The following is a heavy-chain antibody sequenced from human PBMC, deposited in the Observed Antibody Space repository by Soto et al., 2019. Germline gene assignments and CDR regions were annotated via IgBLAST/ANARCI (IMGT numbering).Heavy chain of an antibody. CDR1: GYTFTRYG. Sequence: ASVKVACKTSGYTFTRYGSSWVRQAPGQGLEWMGWISAYNGNTNYAQKLQGRVTMTTDTSTSTAYMELRSLRSDDTAVYYCARAVGYYYGMDVWGQGTTVTVSS. D-gene: IGHD6-19*01. V-gene: IGHV1-18*01. CDR2: ISAYNGNT. CDR3: ARAVGYYYGMDV. J-gene: IGHJ6*02.